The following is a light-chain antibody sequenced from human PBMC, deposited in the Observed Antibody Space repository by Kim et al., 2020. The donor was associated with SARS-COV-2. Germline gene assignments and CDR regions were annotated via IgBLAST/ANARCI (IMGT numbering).Light chain of an antibody. CDR1: ISNIGNNH. CDR2: ADD. Sequence: QSVLAQPPSLSAAPGQKLTISCSGTISNIGNNHVSWYRHLPGTAPEVLILADDERSSGTPDRISGSKSGTSATLDIAGLQTGDEADYFCAAWDTSLSSWIFGGGTKVTVL. J-gene: IGLJ3*02. V-gene: IGLV1-51*01. CDR3: AAWDTSLSSWI.